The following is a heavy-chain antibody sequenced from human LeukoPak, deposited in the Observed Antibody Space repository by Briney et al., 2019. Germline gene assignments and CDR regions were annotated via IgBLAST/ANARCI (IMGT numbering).Heavy chain of an antibody. D-gene: IGHD6-19*01. J-gene: IGHJ4*02. CDR2: ISYDGTNK. CDR1: GFMFSNYG. CDR3: AKNPSSGWYGSDFDY. Sequence: GGSLRLSCAASGFMFSNYGMHWVRQAPGKGLEWVAVISYDGTNKYYADSVKGRFTISRDNSKNTLYLQMNSLRAEDTAVYYCAKNPSSGWYGSDFDYWGQGTLVTVSS. V-gene: IGHV3-30*18.